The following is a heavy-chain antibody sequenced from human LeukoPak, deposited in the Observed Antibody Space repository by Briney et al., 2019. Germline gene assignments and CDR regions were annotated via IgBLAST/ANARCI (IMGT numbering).Heavy chain of an antibody. J-gene: IGHJ4*02. CDR1: GGSISSGSYY. D-gene: IGHD6-19*01. Sequence: SETLSLTCSVSGGSISSGSYYWSWIRQPTGKGLEWIGRIYTSGSTNFNPSLKSRVTISVDTSKNQFSLKLSSVTAADTAVYYCAWIAVAGTNFDYWGQGTLVTVSS. V-gene: IGHV4-61*02. CDR2: IYTSGST. CDR3: AWIAVAGTNFDY.